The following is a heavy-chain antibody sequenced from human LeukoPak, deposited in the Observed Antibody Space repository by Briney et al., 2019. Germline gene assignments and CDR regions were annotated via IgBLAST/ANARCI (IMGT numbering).Heavy chain of an antibody. V-gene: IGHV1-69*04. Sequence: SVKVSCKPSGGTFGSYAVDWVRQAPGQGLEWVGKIVPLPGVPKYAQKFQERVTITADKSTSTAYMELSSLTSDDTAVYYCARGDSVLQYWGPGTLVTVSS. J-gene: IGHJ4*02. CDR2: IVPLPGVP. D-gene: IGHD3-10*02. CDR3: ARGDSVLQY. CDR1: GGTFGSYA.